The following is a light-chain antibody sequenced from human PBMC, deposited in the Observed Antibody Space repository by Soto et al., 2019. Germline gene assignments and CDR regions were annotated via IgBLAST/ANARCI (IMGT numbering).Light chain of an antibody. CDR1: QGISTY. CDR2: VAS. Sequence: DIQLTQSPSFLSASVGDRVTITCRASQGISTYLAWYQQKSGKAPKLLIYVASTLQSGVPSRFSGSGSGTEFTVTISSLQTADLAIYYCQQLYSYPYTFGQGTKLEI. CDR3: QQLYSYPYT. J-gene: IGKJ2*01. V-gene: IGKV1-9*01.